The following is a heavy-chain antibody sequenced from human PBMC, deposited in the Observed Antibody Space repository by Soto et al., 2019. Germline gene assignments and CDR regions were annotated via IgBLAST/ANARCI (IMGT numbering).Heavy chain of an antibody. CDR2: INHSGST. J-gene: IGHJ4*02. D-gene: IGHD3-16*01. V-gene: IGHV4-34*01. Sequence: SETLSLTCAVYGGSFSGYYWSWIRQPPGKGLEWIGEINHSGSTDYNPSLKSRVTISVDTSKNQFSLKLSSVTAADTAVYYCARGSWAVRFNYWGQGTPVTVSS. CDR3: ARGSWAVRFNY. CDR1: GGSFSGYY.